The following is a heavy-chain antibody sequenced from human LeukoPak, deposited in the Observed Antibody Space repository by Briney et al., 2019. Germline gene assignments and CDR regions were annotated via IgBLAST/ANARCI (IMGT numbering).Heavy chain of an antibody. V-gene: IGHV3-30*03. CDR2: VSYDGGHK. CDR1: GFSLNEYG. Sequence: GGSLRLSCVGSGFSLNEYGIHWVRQAPGKGLEWVAVVSYDGGHKYYADSVKGRFTISRDTSSDTVSLQMNSLRVEDTAVYYCARDRINMMVLGHDAGLDFWGQGTLVTVSS. CDR3: ARDRINMMVLGHDAGLDF. D-gene: IGHD3-22*01. J-gene: IGHJ4*02.